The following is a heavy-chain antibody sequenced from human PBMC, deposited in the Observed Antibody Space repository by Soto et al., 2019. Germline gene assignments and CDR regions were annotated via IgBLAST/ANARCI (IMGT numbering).Heavy chain of an antibody. J-gene: IGHJ4*02. CDR3: AREPYGSGTSTAYYYFDY. CDR2: INAGNGNT. CDR1: GYTFTSYA. V-gene: IGHV1-3*01. D-gene: IGHD3-10*01. Sequence: ASVKVSCKASGYTFTSYAMHWVRQAPGQRLEWMGWINAGNGNTKYSQKFQGRVTITRDTSTSTAYMELSSLRSEDTAVYYCAREPYGSGTSTAYYYFDYWGQGTLVTVSS.